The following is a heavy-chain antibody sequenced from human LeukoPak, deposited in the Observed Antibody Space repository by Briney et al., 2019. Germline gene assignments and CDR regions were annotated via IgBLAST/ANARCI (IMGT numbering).Heavy chain of an antibody. V-gene: IGHV1-2*02. D-gene: IGHD1-26*01. CDR1: GYTFAGYY. J-gene: IGHJ4*02. CDR2: INPNSGGT. Sequence: GASVKVSCKASGYTFAGYYIHWVRQAPGQGLEWMGWINPNSGGTNYAQKFQGRVTMTRDTSITTAYIELSSLRSDDTAVYYCARVFGRQLPDFWGQGTLVIVSS. CDR3: ARVFGRQLPDF.